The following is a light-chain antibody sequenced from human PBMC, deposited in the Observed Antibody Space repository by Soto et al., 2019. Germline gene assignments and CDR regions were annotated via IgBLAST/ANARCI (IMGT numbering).Light chain of an antibody. J-gene: IGLJ3*02. CDR1: SSDVGDYNS. CDR2: EVS. CDR3: SSYTSSSTWV. V-gene: IGLV2-14*01. Sequence: QSVLTQPASVSGSPGQSITISCTGTSSDVGDYNSVSWYQQHPGEAPKLMIYEVSNRPSGVSNRFSGSKSGNTASLTISGLQAEDEADYYCSSYTSSSTWVFGGGTKLTVL.